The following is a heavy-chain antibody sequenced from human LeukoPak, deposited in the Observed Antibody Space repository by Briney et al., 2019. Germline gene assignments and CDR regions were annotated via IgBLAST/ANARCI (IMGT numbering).Heavy chain of an antibody. Sequence: GGSLRLSCAASGFTFSSYAMSWVRQAPGKGLEWVSAISGSGGSTYYAGSVKGRFTISRDNSKKTLYLQMNSLRAEDTAVYYCAKELGSGSYIEWNYFDYWGQGTLVTVSS. CDR3: AKELGSGSYIEWNYFDY. J-gene: IGHJ4*02. D-gene: IGHD1-26*01. V-gene: IGHV3-23*01. CDR1: GFTFSSYA. CDR2: ISGSGGST.